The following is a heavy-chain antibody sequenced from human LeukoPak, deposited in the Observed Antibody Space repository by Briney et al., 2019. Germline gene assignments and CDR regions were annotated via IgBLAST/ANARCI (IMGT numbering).Heavy chain of an antibody. D-gene: IGHD6-13*01. J-gene: IGHJ4*02. CDR3: ARDGQQLGHDY. Sequence: SETLSLTCTVSSDSIANSYYWGWIRQPPGKGLEWIGNIYHSGSSYYNPSLKSRVTISIDTSKNQFSLELNSVTAADTAVYYCARDGQQLGHDYWGQGTLVTVSS. CDR2: IYHSGSS. CDR1: SDSIANSYY. V-gene: IGHV4-38-2*02.